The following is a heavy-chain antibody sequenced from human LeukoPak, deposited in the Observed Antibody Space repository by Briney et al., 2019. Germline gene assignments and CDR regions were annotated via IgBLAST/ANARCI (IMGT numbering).Heavy chain of an antibody. CDR1: GFTFSNAW. D-gene: IGHD3-10*02. Sequence: GGSLGLSCAASGFTFSNAWMSWVRQAPGKGLEWVSYISSSGSIIYYADSVKGRFTISRDNAKNSLYLQMNSLRAEDTAVYYCAELGITMIGGVWGKGTTVTISS. V-gene: IGHV3-11*04. CDR2: ISSSGSII. J-gene: IGHJ6*04. CDR3: AELGITMIGGV.